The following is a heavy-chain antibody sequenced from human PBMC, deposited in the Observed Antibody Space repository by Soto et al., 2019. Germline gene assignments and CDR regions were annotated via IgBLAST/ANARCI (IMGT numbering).Heavy chain of an antibody. Sequence: PGESLKISCKGSGYSFTSYWISWVRQMPGKGLEWMGRIDPSDSYTNYSPSFQGHVTISADKSISTAYLQWSSLKASDTAMYYCARQPLFETTPYYYYGMDVWGQGTTVTVSS. CDR1: GYSFTSYW. CDR2: IDPSDSYT. J-gene: IGHJ6*02. CDR3: ARQPLFETTPYYYYGMDV. V-gene: IGHV5-10-1*01. D-gene: IGHD2-15*01.